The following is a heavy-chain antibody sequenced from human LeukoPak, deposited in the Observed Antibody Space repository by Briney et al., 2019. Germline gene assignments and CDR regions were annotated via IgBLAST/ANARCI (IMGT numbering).Heavy chain of an antibody. J-gene: IGHJ6*03. CDR1: GGSISSSNW. Sequence: PSETLSLTCAVSGGSISSSNWWSWVRQPPGKGLERIGEINHSGSTNYNPSLKSRVTISVDTSKNQFSLKLSSVTAADTAVYYCARTTEGGYSYGYFYYYYMDVWGKGTTVTISS. D-gene: IGHD5-18*01. V-gene: IGHV4-4*02. CDR2: INHSGST. CDR3: ARTTEGGYSYGYFYYYYMDV.